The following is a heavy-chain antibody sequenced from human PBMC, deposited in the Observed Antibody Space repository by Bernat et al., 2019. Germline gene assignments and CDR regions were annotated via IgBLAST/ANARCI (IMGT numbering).Heavy chain of an antibody. Sequence: EVQLVESGGGLVQPGGSLRLSCAASGFTISGYWMHWVRQAPGKGRVWVSRIASDGTTTTYADSVKGLFTISRDDAKNTLYLQMNNLRAEDTAVYYCARDAYSGSGNYWGCWGQGTLVTVSS. D-gene: IGHD3-10*01. CDR2: IASDGTTT. J-gene: IGHJ4*02. CDR3: ARDAYSGSGNYWGC. CDR1: GFTISGYW. V-gene: IGHV3-74*01.